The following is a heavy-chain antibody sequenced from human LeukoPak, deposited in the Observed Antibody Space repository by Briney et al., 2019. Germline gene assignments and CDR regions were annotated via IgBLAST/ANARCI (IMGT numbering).Heavy chain of an antibody. Sequence: PSGTLSPTCTVSGGSISSYYWSWIRQPAGKGLEWIGRIYTSGSTNYNPSLKSRVTMSVDTSKNQFSLKLSSVTAADTAVYYCARESPGYSSGWYWFDYWGQGTLVTVSS. D-gene: IGHD6-19*01. CDR1: GGSISSYY. CDR3: ARESPGYSSGWYWFDY. V-gene: IGHV4-4*07. CDR2: IYTSGST. J-gene: IGHJ4*02.